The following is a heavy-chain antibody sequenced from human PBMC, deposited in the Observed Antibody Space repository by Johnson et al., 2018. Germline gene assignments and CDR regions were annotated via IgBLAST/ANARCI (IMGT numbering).Heavy chain of an antibody. CDR3: AKDRYTYGYYYFMDV. J-gene: IGHJ6*03. CDR2: ISSDGSYK. Sequence: VQLVESGGGVVQXGRSLRLSCAASGFSFNTYGMHWVRQAPGKGLEWVAVISSDGSYKYYGDSVKGRFTISRDNSKKTVYLQINRLRADDTALYYCAKDRYTYGYYYFMDVWGKGTTVTVSS. CDR1: GFSFNTYG. V-gene: IGHV3-30*18. D-gene: IGHD5-18*01.